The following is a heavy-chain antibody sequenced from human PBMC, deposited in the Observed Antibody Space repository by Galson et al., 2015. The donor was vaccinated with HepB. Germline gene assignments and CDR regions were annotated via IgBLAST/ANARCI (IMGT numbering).Heavy chain of an antibody. CDR1: GYTFTSYY. Sequence: SVKVSCKASGYTFTSYYMHWVRQAPGQGLEWMGIINPSGGSTSYAQKLQGRVTMTRDTSTSTVYMELSSLRSEDTAVYYCARDRGSWELRIWGQGTMVTVSS. J-gene: IGHJ3*02. D-gene: IGHD1-26*01. CDR3: ARDRGSWELRI. V-gene: IGHV1-46*04. CDR2: INPSGGST.